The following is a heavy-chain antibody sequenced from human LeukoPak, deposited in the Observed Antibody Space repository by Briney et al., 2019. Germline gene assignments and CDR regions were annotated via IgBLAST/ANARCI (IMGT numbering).Heavy chain of an antibody. V-gene: IGHV6-1*01. Sequence: ASQTLSLTCAISGDSVSSNSAAWNWIRQSPSRGLEWLGRTYYRSKWYNDYAVSVKSRITINPDTSKNQFSLQLNSVTPEDTAVYYCARDLLFGELLEGAFDIWGQGTMVTVSS. J-gene: IGHJ3*02. CDR3: ARDLLFGELLEGAFDI. CDR2: TYYRSKWYN. D-gene: IGHD3-10*02. CDR1: GDSVSSNSAA.